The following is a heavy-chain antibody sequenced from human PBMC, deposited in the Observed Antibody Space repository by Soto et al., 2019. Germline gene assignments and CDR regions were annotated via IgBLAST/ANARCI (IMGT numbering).Heavy chain of an antibody. J-gene: IGHJ4*02. V-gene: IGHV4-31*03. D-gene: IGHD6-13*01. CDR3: ASRGAGYSSSRDDPFFDY. CDR2: IYYSGST. Sequence: QVQLQESGPGLVKPSQTLSLTCTVSGGSISSGGYYWSWIRQHPGKGLEWIGYIYYSGSTYYNPSLQSRVTISVDTSKTQFSLKLSSVTAADTAVYYCASRGAGYSSSRDDPFFDYWGQGTLVTVSS. CDR1: GGSISSGGYY.